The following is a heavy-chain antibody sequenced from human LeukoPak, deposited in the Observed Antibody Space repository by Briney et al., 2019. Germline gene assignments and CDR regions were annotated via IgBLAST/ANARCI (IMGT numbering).Heavy chain of an antibody. CDR3: ARSEDGSGPAWDY. Sequence: SETLSLTCAVSGYSISSGYYWGWIRQPPGKGLEWIGSIYHSGSTYYNPSLKSRVTVSLDTSKNQFSLKLSSVTAADTAVYYCARSEDGSGPAWDYWGQGTLVTVSS. CDR1: GYSISSGYY. D-gene: IGHD3-10*01. CDR2: IYHSGST. V-gene: IGHV4-38-2*01. J-gene: IGHJ4*02.